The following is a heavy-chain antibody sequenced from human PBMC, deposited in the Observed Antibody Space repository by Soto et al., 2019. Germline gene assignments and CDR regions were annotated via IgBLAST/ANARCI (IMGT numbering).Heavy chain of an antibody. J-gene: IGHJ4*02. CDR3: TRLETTVTTRNDY. D-gene: IGHD4-17*01. V-gene: IGHV3-73*02. CDR2: IRSKANSYAT. CDR1: GFTFSGSA. Sequence: EVQLVESGGGLVQPGGSLKLSCAASGFTFSGSAMHWVRQASGKGLEWVGRIRSKANSYATAYAASVKGRFTISRDDSKNTAYLQMNSLKTEDTAVYYCTRLETTVTTRNDYWGQGTLVTVSS.